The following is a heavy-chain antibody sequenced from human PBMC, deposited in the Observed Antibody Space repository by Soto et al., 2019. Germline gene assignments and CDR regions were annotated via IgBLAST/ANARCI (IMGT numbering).Heavy chain of an antibody. CDR3: ARSSPYIVVRKPTGNQDYYGMDV. J-gene: IGHJ6*02. CDR2: IIPVFGTT. V-gene: IGHV1-69*13. Sequence: SVKVSCKASGGTFSNYTISWVRQAPGQGLEWMGGIIPVFGTTDYEQKFQGRVTITADGSTSTAYMKLSSLRSADTAVYYCARSSPYIVVRKPTGNQDYYGMDVWGQGTTVTVSS. CDR1: GGTFSNYT. D-gene: IGHD2-2*01.